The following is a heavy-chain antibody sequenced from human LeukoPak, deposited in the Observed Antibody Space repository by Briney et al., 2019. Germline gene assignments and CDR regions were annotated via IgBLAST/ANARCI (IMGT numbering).Heavy chain of an antibody. CDR1: GLTASSNY. Sequence: GSLSLSCAAYGLTASSNYMSWVRKAPGKGLGWVSVIYSGGSTYYADSVKGRFTISRDNSKNTLYLQSNSLRAEDTCVYYCAKGDWGFYFDYWGQGTLVTVSS. V-gene: IGHV3-53*01. J-gene: IGHJ4*02. D-gene: IGHD3/OR15-3a*01. CDR3: AKGDWGFYFDY. CDR2: IYSGGST.